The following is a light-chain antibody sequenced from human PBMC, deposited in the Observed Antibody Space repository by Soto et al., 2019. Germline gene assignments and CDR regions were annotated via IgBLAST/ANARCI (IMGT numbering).Light chain of an antibody. V-gene: IGLV1-44*01. J-gene: IGLJ1*01. CDR1: SSNIGSNT. CDR3: AAWDDSLNALV. CDR2: SNN. Sequence: QSVLTQPPSASGTPGQRVTISCSGSSSNIGSNTVSWYQQVPGMAPKLLIYSNNQRPSGVPDRFSGSKSGTSASLATSGLQSEDEADYYCAAWDDSLNALVFGTGTQLTVL.